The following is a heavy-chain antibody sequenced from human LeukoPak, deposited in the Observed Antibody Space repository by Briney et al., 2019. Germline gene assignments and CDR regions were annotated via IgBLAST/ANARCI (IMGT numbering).Heavy chain of an antibody. D-gene: IGHD1-26*01. CDR1: GFTFSSYG. CDR2: ISYDGSNK. Sequence: GGSLRLSCAASGFTFSSYGMHWVRQAPGKGLEWVAVISYDGSNKYYADSVKGRFTISRDNSKNTLYLQMNSLRAEDTAVYYCARGNYSGKYWGRYYFDYWGQGTLVTVSS. CDR3: ARGNYSGKYWGRYYFDY. J-gene: IGHJ4*02. V-gene: IGHV3-30*03.